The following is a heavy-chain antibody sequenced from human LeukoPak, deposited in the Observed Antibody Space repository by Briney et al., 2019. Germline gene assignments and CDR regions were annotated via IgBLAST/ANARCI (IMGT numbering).Heavy chain of an antibody. V-gene: IGHV3-30*02. CDR2: IPYDGNNK. J-gene: IGHJ4*02. CDR3: VKDGDDSGSYLVY. D-gene: IGHD1-26*01. CDR1: RFTFSSYG. Sequence: PGGSLRLSCAASRFTFSSYGMHWVRQAPGKGLEWVAFIPYDGNNKYYADSVKGRFTISSDNSKNTLYLQMNSLRAEDTAVYYCVKDGDDSGSYLVYWGQGTLVTVSS.